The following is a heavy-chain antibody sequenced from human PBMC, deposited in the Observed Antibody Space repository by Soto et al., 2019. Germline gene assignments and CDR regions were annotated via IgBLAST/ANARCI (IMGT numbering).Heavy chain of an antibody. CDR2: ISSSSSYI. CDR1: GFTFSSYS. V-gene: IGHV3-21*01. Sequence: EVQLVESGGGLVKPGGSLRLSCAASGFTFSSYSMNWVRQAPGKGLEWVSSISSSSSYIYYADSVKGRFTISRDNAKNSLYLQMNSLRAEDTAVYYCARETVDRYSRSYYFDYWGRGTLVTVSS. D-gene: IGHD5-18*01. CDR3: ARETVDRYSRSYYFDY. J-gene: IGHJ4*02.